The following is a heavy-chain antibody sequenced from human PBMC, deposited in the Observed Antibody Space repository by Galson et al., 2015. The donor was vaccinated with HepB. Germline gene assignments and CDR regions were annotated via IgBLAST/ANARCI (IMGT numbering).Heavy chain of an antibody. CDR2: ISDNGGSL. Sequence: SLRLSCAASGFTFSSYAMNWVRQAPGKGLEWVSTISDNGGSLYYADSVRGRFTISRDNSKNTQYLQMDSLRGEDTAVYYCAKGYFEWYRRGRHVFDIWGQGQMVIVSS. CDR1: GFTFSSYA. D-gene: IGHD3-9*01. J-gene: IGHJ3*02. CDR3: AKGYFEWYRRGRHVFDI. V-gene: IGHV3-23*01.